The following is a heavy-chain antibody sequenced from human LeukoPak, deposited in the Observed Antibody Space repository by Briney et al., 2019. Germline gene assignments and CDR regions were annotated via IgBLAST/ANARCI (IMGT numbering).Heavy chain of an antibody. Sequence: PSETLSLTCTVSGGSISSSSYYWGWIRQPPGRGLEWIGNISDSGSTNSNPSLKSRVTMSLDTSTNQFSLKLTSVTAADTAVYYCARSVDRTVFVDPWGQGTLVTVSS. CDR1: GGSISSSSYY. V-gene: IGHV4-39*07. CDR2: ISDSGST. D-gene: IGHD5-12*01. CDR3: ARSVDRTVFVDP. J-gene: IGHJ5*02.